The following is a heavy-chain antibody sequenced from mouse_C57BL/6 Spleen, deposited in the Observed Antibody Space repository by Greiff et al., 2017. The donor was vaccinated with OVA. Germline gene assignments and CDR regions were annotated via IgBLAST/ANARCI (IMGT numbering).Heavy chain of an antibody. CDR3: ARPNSNYWYFDV. Sequence: EVQLVESGGDLVKPGGSLKLSCAASGFTFSSYGMSWVRQTPDKRLAWVATISSGGSYTYYPDSVKGRFTISRDNAKNTLYLQMSSLKSEDTAMYYCARPNSNYWYFDVWGTGTTVTVSS. CDR2: ISSGGSYT. V-gene: IGHV5-6*01. CDR1: GFTFSSYG. D-gene: IGHD2-5*01. J-gene: IGHJ1*03.